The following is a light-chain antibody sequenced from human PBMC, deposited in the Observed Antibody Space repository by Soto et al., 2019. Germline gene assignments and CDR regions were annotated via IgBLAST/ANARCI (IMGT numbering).Light chain of an antibody. Sequence: ETVLTQSPGTLSLSPGERATLSCRASQSVGSSYLAWYQQKPGQAPRLLIYYASTRATGLPDRFSGSGSGTDFTLTISRLEPEDFAVYYCQHYGRSPPSWTFGQGTKVEIK. CDR3: QHYGRSPPSWT. CDR2: YAS. J-gene: IGKJ1*01. CDR1: QSVGSSY. V-gene: IGKV3-20*01.